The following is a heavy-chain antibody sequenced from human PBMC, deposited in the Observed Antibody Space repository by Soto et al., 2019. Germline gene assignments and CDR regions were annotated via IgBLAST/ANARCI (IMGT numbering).Heavy chain of an antibody. V-gene: IGHV3-11*06. D-gene: IGHD6-6*01. J-gene: IGHJ4*02. CDR3: ARAASTAGSRYFDS. Sequence: LRLSCAASGFIFSDYYMSWIRQAPGKGLEWISYISSTSRHTDYAHSVKGRFTISRDNANNSVDLQMNSLGAEDTAVYYCARAASTAGSRYFDSWGQGILVTVSS. CDR1: GFIFSDYY. CDR2: ISSTSRHT.